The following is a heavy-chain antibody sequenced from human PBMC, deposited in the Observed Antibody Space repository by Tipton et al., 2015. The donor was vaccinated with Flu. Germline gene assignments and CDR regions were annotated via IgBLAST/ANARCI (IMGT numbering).Heavy chain of an antibody. CDR3: ARVRSGWSYYFDY. D-gene: IGHD6-19*01. CDR2: IYYSGST. V-gene: IGHV4-59*01. Sequence: TLSLTCTVSGGSISNYYWSWIRQPPGKGLGWIGYIYYSGSTNYNPSLKSRVTISVDTSKNQFSLKLSSVTAADTAVYYCARVRSGWSYYFDYWGQGTLVTVSS. J-gene: IGHJ4*02. CDR1: GGSISNYY.